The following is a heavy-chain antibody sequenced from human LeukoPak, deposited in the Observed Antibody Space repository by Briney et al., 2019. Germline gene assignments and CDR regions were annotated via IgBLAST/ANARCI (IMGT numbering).Heavy chain of an antibody. V-gene: IGHV1-46*01. D-gene: IGHD3-22*01. CDR2: INPSGGST. Sequence: ASVKVSCKASGYIFSSYYMYWVRQAPGQGLGWMGIINPSGGSTSYAQKFQGRVTMTRDMSTSTVYMELSSLRSEDTAVYYCARKSVAGSSGYGAFDIWGQGTMVTVSS. CDR3: ARKSVAGSSGYGAFDI. CDR1: GYIFSSYY. J-gene: IGHJ3*02.